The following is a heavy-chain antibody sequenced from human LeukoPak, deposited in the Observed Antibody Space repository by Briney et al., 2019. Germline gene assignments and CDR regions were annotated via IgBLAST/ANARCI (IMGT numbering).Heavy chain of an antibody. CDR2: ISYSGST. Sequence: LETLSLTCTDSGGSLSSYYWSWIRQPPGKGLEWIGYISYSGSTNYNPSLKSRVTISGDTSKNQFSLKLSSVTAADTAVYYCAREGYCTNGECYRGNFDYWGQGTLVTVSS. V-gene: IGHV4-59*01. J-gene: IGHJ4*02. D-gene: IGHD2-8*01. CDR1: GGSLSSYY. CDR3: AREGYCTNGECYRGNFDY.